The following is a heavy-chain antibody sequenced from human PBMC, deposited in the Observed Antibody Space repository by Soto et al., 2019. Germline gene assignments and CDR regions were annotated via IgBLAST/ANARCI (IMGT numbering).Heavy chain of an antibody. D-gene: IGHD5-18*01. V-gene: IGHV1-46*01. CDR1: GYTFTTYY. J-gene: IGHJ4*02. Sequence: QVQLVQSEAEVKEPGASVRISCKTSGYTFTTYYVHWLRQAPGQRFEWMGLISPRGGATNYAQKFRGRFTMTMDTSTAKVYLELNSLRSEDTAIYYFARPLVYTYGSHFDYWCQGSLVTVSS. CDR3: ARPLVYTYGSHFDY. CDR2: ISPRGGAT.